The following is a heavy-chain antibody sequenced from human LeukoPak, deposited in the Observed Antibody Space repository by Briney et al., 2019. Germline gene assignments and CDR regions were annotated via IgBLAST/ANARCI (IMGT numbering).Heavy chain of an antibody. Sequence: SETLSLTCTVSGGSMSSYYWSWIRQPPGKGLEWIGYIYYSGSTNYNPSLKSRVTISVDTSKNQFSLKLSSVTAADTAVYYCARGARAGYNLEPFDYWGQGTLVTVSS. CDR1: GGSMSSYY. CDR3: ARGARAGYNLEPFDY. J-gene: IGHJ4*02. V-gene: IGHV4-59*08. CDR2: IYYSGST. D-gene: IGHD5-24*01.